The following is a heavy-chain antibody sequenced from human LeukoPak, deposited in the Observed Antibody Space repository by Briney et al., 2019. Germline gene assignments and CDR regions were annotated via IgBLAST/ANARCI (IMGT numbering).Heavy chain of an antibody. J-gene: IGHJ3*02. D-gene: IGHD3-22*01. Sequence: GASVKVSCKASGYTFTGYYMHWVRQAPGQGLEWMGWINPNSGGTNYAQKFQGRVTMTRDTSISAAYMELSRLRSDDTAVYYCASEAHYYDSSGEGAFDIWGQGTMVTASS. CDR2: INPNSGGT. CDR3: ASEAHYYDSSGEGAFDI. V-gene: IGHV1-2*02. CDR1: GYTFTGYY.